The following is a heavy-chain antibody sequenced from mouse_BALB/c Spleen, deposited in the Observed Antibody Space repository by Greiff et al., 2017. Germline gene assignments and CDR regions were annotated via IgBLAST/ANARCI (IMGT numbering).Heavy chain of an antibody. CDR1: GYSFTGYY. CDR3: ARRELTGTGGFAY. D-gene: IGHD4-1*01. V-gene: IGHV1-31*01. J-gene: IGHJ3*01. CDR2: INPYNGAT. Sequence: VQLQQSGPELVKPGASVKISCKASGYSFTGYYMHWVKQSHVKSLEWIGRINPYNGATSYNQNFKDKASLTVDKSSSTAYMELHSLTSEDSAVYYCARRELTGTGGFAYWGQGTLVTVSA.